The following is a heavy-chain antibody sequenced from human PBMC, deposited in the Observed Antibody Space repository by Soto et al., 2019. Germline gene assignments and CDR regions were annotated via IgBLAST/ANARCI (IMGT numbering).Heavy chain of an antibody. CDR3: ARVGQNYYYGMDV. CDR2: MSTTGGDI. J-gene: IGHJ6*02. V-gene: IGHV3-11*01. Sequence: QEQLVESGGGLVKPGGSLRLSCAASGFTFSDYYMTWIRQAPGKGLEWVSYMSTTGGDIFYADSVKGRFTISRDNIQNSLYLQMNSLRAEDTAVYYCARVGQNYYYGMDVWGQGTTVTVSS. CDR1: GFTFSDYY.